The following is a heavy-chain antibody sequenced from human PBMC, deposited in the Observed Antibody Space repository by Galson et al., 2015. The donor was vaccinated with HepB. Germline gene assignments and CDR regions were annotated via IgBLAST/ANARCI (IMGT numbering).Heavy chain of an antibody. CDR3: ASRSGKYGSGSQKGGMDV. CDR2: IDPSDSYT. CDR1: GYSFTSYW. V-gene: IGHV5-10-1*01. Sequence: QSGAEVKKPGESLRISCKGSGYSFTSYWISWVRQMPGKGLEWMGRIDPSDSYTNYSPSFQGHVTISADKSISTAYLQWSSLKASDTAMYYCASRSGKYGSGSQKGGMDVWGQGTTVTVSS. J-gene: IGHJ6*02. D-gene: IGHD3-10*01.